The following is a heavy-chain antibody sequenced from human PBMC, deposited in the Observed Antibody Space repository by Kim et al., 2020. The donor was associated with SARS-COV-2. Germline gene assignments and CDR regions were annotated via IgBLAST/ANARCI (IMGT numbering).Heavy chain of an antibody. CDR1: GFTFSSYA. V-gene: IGHV3-30-3*01. CDR3: ARDGNMYSSSWYGYYFD. D-gene: IGHD6-13*01. CDR2: ISYDGSNK. J-gene: IGHJ4*01. Sequence: GGSLRLSCAASGFTFSSYAMHWVRQAPGKGLEWVAVISYDGSNKYYADSVKGRFTISRDNSKNTLYLQMNSLRAEDTAVYYCARDGNMYSSSWYGYYFD.